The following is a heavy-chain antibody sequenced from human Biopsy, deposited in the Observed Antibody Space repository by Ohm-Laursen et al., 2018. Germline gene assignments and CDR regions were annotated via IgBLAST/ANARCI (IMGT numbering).Heavy chain of an antibody. CDR1: GGSISNNNYY. D-gene: IGHD3-22*01. CDR3: ARDYDTSGYYYVS. Sequence: SEVLSLTCTVSGGSISNNNYYWGWIRQPPGKGLEWIGSIFYRGSTHYKPSLKSRVNMSVDTSKNQFSLKLNSVTAADTAVYYCARDYDTSGYYYVSWGQGTLVTVSS. J-gene: IGHJ5*02. CDR2: IFYRGST. V-gene: IGHV4-39*01.